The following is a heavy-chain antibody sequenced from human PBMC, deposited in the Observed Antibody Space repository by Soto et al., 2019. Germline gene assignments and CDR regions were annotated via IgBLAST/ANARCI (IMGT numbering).Heavy chain of an antibody. CDR3: ARAIIPLPAALLPWFDP. CDR2: IYYSGST. D-gene: IGHD2-2*01. Sequence: NPSETLSLTCTVSGGSISSYYWSRIRQPPGKGLEWIGYIYYSGSTNYNPSLKSRVTISVDTSKNQFSLKLSSVTAADTAVYYCARAIIPLPAALLPWFDPWGQGTLVTVSS. J-gene: IGHJ5*02. CDR1: GGSISSYY. V-gene: IGHV4-59*01.